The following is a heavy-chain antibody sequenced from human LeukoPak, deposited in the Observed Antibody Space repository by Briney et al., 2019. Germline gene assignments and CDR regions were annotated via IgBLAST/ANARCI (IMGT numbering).Heavy chain of an antibody. Sequence: PGGSLRLSCAASGFTFSSYEMNWVRQAPGKGLEWVSYISSCGSTIYYADSVKGRFTISRDNAKNSLYLQMNSLRAEDTAVYYCARGYSSSDPHLVVLSGDYWGQGTLVTVSS. D-gene: IGHD6-13*01. V-gene: IGHV3-48*03. CDR1: GFTFSSYE. J-gene: IGHJ4*02. CDR2: ISSCGSTI. CDR3: ARGYSSSDPHLVVLSGDY.